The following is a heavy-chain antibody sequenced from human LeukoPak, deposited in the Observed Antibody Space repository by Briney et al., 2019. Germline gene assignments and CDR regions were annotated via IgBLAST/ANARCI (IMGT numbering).Heavy chain of an antibody. CDR2: IYYSGST. V-gene: IGHV4-39*01. Sequence: SETPSLTCTVSGDSISSNTHYWGWIRQPPGKGLEWIGTIYYSGSTYYNPSLKGRVTISVDTSKNQFSLKLSSVTAADTAVYSCARLIGGGGWYFDYWGQGTLVTVSP. D-gene: IGHD2-15*01. CDR3: ARLIGGGGWYFDY. CDR1: GDSISSNTHY. J-gene: IGHJ4*02.